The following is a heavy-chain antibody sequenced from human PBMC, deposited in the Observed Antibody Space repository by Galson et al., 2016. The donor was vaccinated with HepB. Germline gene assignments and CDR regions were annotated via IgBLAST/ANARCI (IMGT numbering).Heavy chain of an antibody. CDR3: AKGLEDSA. V-gene: IGHV3-21*04. Sequence: SLRLSCAASAFTFSNYRMNWVRQAPGKGLEWVSSIDASGGSTSYSESVQGRFIVSRDNSKNILFLQMNGLSLEDTAVYYCAKGLEDSAWGQGTLVAVSS. J-gene: IGHJ5*02. CDR2: IDASGGST. CDR1: AFTFSNYR.